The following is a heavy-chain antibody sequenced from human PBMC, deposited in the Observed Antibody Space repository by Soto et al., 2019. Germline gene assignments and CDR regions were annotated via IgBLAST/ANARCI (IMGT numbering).Heavy chain of an antibody. J-gene: IGHJ4*02. CDR3: ARGDGYSSAEN. D-gene: IGHD5-18*01. V-gene: IGHV4-59*01. CDR2: ISYNGNT. Sequence: QVQLQESGPGLVKPSETLSLTCTVSGDSIGNFYWIWIRQSPGKGLEWIGYISYNGNTNSNPSLKSRVTISQDTSKRQFYLQVTSMTAADAAVYYCARGDGYSSAENWGPGTLVAVSS. CDR1: GDSIGNFY.